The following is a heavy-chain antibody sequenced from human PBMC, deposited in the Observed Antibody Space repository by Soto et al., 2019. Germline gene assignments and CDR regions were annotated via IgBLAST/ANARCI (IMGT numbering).Heavy chain of an antibody. D-gene: IGHD2-21*01. J-gene: IGHJ5*02. CDR1: GFTFSSYS. Sequence: EVQLVESGGGLVKPGGSLRLSCAASGFTFSSYSMNWVRQAPGKGLEWVSTISSRNNDMYYVDPVKGRFTISRDNARNSVYLQMNSLRADDTAVYYCARDVNGGFCGAWGQGTLVTVSS. V-gene: IGHV3-21*01. CDR2: ISSRNNDM. CDR3: ARDVNGGFCGA.